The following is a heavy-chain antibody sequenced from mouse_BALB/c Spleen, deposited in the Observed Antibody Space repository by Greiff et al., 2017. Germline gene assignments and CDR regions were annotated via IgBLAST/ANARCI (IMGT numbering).Heavy chain of an antibody. CDR2: IDPANGNT. D-gene: IGHD2-14*01. J-gene: IGHJ2*01. CDR1: GFNIKDTY. Sequence: EVKLQESGAELVKPGASVKLSCTASGFNIKDTYMHWVKQRPEQGLEWIGRIDPANGNTKYDPKFQGKATITADTSSNTAYLQLSSLTSEGTAVYYCAPVRRGYWGQGTTLTVSS. CDR3: APVRRGY. V-gene: IGHV14-3*02.